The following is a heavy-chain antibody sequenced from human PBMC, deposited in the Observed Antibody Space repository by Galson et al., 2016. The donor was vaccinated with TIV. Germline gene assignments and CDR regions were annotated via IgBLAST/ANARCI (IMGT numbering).Heavy chain of an antibody. J-gene: IGHJ3*01. D-gene: IGHD6-19*01. CDR1: GASIATSSNY. Sequence: SETLSLTCSVSGASIATSSNYWVWIRQPPGKGPEWIGTIFHSGTTYYNPSLKSRLTMSVDTSKRQFSLKLRSVTAADTAVYYCARRHQWLGGSSDAWGQGTMVAVSS. CDR3: ARRHQWLGGSSDA. CDR2: IFHSGTT. V-gene: IGHV4-39*01.